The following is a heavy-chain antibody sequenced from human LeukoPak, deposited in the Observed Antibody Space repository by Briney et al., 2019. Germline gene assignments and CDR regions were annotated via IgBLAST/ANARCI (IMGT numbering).Heavy chain of an antibody. CDR3: ARQSRYYRFDY. V-gene: IGHV4-59*08. J-gene: IGHJ4*02. CDR2: ISYSGST. Sequence: SSETLSLTCTVSAGSISSYYWSWIRQSPGKGLEWIGFISYSGSTNYNPSLKSRVTISVDTSKNQFSLKLSSVTAADTAVYYCARQSRYYRFDYWGQGTLVTVSS. D-gene: IGHD3-22*01. CDR1: AGSISSYY.